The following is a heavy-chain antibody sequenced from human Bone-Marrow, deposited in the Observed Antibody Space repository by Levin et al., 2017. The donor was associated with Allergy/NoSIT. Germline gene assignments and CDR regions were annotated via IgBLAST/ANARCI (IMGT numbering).Heavy chain of an antibody. CDR1: GFIVSDYN. J-gene: IGHJ4*02. V-gene: IGHV3-11*01. D-gene: IGHD5-24*01. CDR2: ISSTGTTT. CDR3: ARDPVRGDRYNWDF. Sequence: GGSLRLSCAASGFIVSDYNMNWIRQTPGKGLEWISHISSTGTTTHYADSVKGRFTISRDNARNSLYLQMNSLRGEDTAVYYCARDPVRGDRYNWDFWGQGTLVTVSS.